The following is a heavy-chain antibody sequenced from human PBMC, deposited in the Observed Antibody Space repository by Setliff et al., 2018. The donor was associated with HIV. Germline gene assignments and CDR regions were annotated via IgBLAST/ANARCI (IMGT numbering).Heavy chain of an antibody. CDR1: GGSFIGSSFQ. Sequence: SETLSLTCTVSGGSFIGSSFQSTWIRQTPGKGLEWIADIAYSGTTMYTNYNPSLESRVIVSEDTSRDQFFLKLTSVTADDTAIDYCARGPPFAYWGQGLLVTVSS. J-gene: IGHJ4*02. CDR3: ARGPPFAY. CDR2: IAYSGTTMYT. V-gene: IGHV4-39*07.